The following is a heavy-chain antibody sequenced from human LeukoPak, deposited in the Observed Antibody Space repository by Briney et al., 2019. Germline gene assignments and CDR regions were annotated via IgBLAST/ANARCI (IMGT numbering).Heavy chain of an antibody. CDR2: INPNSGGT. CDR1: GYTFTGYY. V-gene: IGHV1-2*04. D-gene: IGHD6-19*01. J-gene: IGHJ5*02. CDR3: AREDGPSSGWYFGFRWFDP. Sequence: ASVKVSCKASGYTFTGYYVHWVRQAPGQGLEWMGWINPNSGGTNYAQKFQGWVTMTRDTSISTAYMELSRLRSDDTAVYYCAREDGPSSGWYFGFRWFDPWGQGTLVTVSS.